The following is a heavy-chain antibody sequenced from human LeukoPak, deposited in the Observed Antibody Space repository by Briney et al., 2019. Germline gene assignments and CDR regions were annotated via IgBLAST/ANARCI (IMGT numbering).Heavy chain of an antibody. CDR3: ARGGRWLQSPPYYFDY. D-gene: IGHD5-24*01. CDR2: IHSGGSST. V-gene: IGHV3-74*01. Sequence: GGSLRLSCAASGFTFSSYWMHWVRHAPGEGRVCVARIHSGGSSTSYADSVKGRFTISRDNAKNTLYLQMNSLRAEDTAVYYCARGGRWLQSPPYYFDYWGQGTLVTVSS. CDR1: GFTFSSYW. J-gene: IGHJ4*02.